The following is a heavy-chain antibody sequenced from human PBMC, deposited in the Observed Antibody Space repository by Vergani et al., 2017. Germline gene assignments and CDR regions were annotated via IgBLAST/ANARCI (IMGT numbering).Heavy chain of an antibody. D-gene: IGHD2/OR15-2a*01. J-gene: IGHJ6*03. Sequence: QVQLQESGPGLVKPSEILSLTCTVSGGSISSYYWSWIRQPPGKGLEWIGYIYYSGSTNYNPSLKSRVTISVDTSKNQLSLKLTSVTAADTAVYFCARAGLPFYAFYMDVWGKGITVTVSS. CDR1: GGSISSYY. V-gene: IGHV4-59*12. CDR2: IYYSGST. CDR3: ARAGLPFYAFYMDV.